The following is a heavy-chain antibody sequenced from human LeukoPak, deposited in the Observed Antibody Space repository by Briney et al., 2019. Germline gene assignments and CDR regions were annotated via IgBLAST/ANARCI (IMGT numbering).Heavy chain of an antibody. D-gene: IGHD5-12*01. J-gene: IGHJ4*02. V-gene: IGHV3-23*01. CDR3: AKDYRPDGFNDIGY. Sequence: GGSLRLSCAASGFTFSNYAINWVRQAPGKGLEWVSIIVGNGRTAYSDSAKGRFTISRDNSKNTVHLQMDNLRAEDTAVYYCAKDYRPDGFNDIGYWGQRTQVTVSS. CDR2: IVGNGRTA. CDR1: GFTFSNYA.